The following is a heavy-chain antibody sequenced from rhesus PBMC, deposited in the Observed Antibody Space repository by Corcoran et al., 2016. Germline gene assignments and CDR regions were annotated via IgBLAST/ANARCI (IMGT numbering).Heavy chain of an antibody. J-gene: IGHJ3*01. Sequence: EVKLVESGGGLVQPGGSLRLSCAASGFTFSDYYMSWVRQAPGKGLEWVSFISSVSSYIYYADSVKGRFTISRDNAKNSLSLQMNSLKTEDTAVYYCTPGIQYEGDAFDFWGQGLRVTVSS. CDR3: TPGIQYEGDAFDF. CDR1: GFTFSDYY. CDR2: ISSVSSYI. D-gene: IGHD4-23*01. V-gene: IGHV3S16*01.